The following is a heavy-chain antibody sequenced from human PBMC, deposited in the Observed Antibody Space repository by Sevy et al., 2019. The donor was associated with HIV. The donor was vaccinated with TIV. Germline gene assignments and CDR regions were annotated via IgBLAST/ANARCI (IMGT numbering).Heavy chain of an antibody. D-gene: IGHD2-2*01. CDR2: INQSGIT. CDR3: ARSPPVVVVPGAPSWFDP. J-gene: IGHJ5*02. CDR1: DGSFSGYC. Sequence: SETLSLTCAVHDGSFSGYCWNWIRQLPGKGLEWIGEINQSGITYYNPSLKSRVTISVDTSKKQFSLKLNSVTAVDSAVYFCARSPPVVVVPGAPSWFDPWGQGPLVTVSS. V-gene: IGHV4-34*01.